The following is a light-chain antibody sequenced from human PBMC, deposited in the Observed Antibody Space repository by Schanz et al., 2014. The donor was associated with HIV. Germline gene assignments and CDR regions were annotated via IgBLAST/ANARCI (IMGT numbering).Light chain of an antibody. CDR2: DAS. J-gene: IGKJ3*01. Sequence: DIQMTQSPSPLSASVGDRVTITCRASLSINNYLNWYQQKQGKAPQLLIFDASSLQSGVPSRFSGSGSGTDFTLTISSLQPEDFATYFCQQGASPPFTFGPGTTVDIK. CDR1: LSINNY. CDR3: QQGASPPFT. V-gene: IGKV1-39*01.